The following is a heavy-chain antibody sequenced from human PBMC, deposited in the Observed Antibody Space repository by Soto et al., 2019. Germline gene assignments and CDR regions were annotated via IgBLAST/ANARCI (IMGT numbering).Heavy chain of an antibody. CDR3: AREHDAFDI. CDR2: IWYDGSNK. CDR1: GFTFSSYG. Sequence: PGGSLRLSCAASGFTFSSYGMHWVRQAPGRGLEWVAVIWYDGSNKYYADSVKGRFTISRDNSKNTLYLQMNSLRAEDTAVYYCAREHDAFDIWGQGTMVTVSS. J-gene: IGHJ3*02. V-gene: IGHV3-33*01.